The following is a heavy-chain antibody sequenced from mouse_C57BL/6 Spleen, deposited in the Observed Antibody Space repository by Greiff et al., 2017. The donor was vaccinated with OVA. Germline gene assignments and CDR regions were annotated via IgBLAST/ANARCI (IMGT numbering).Heavy chain of an antibody. V-gene: IGHV5-17*01. D-gene: IGHD2-4*01. CDR1: GFTFSDYG. Sequence: EVMLVESGGGLVKPGGSLKLSCAASGFTFSDYGMHWVRQAPEKGLEWVAYISSGSSTIYYADTVKGRFTISRDNAKNTLFLQMTSLRSEDTAMYYCARGKDYTWFAYWGQGTLVTVSA. J-gene: IGHJ3*01. CDR3: ARGKDYTWFAY. CDR2: ISSGSSTI.